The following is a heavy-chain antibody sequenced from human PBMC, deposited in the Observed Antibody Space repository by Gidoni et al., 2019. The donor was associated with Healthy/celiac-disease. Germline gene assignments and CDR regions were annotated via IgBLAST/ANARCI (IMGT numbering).Heavy chain of an antibody. CDR3: ARDTTLQLVSYYYYGMDV. V-gene: IGHV3-66*02. CDR1: GFTFSSNY. D-gene: IGHD6-13*01. CDR2: IYSGGST. J-gene: IGHJ6*02. Sequence: EVQLVESGGGLVQPGGSLRLSCAASGFTFSSNYMSWVRQAPGKGLEWVSVIYSGGSTYYAESVKGRFTISRDNSKNTLYLQMNSRRAEDTAVYYCARDTTLQLVSYYYYGMDVWGQGTTVTVSS.